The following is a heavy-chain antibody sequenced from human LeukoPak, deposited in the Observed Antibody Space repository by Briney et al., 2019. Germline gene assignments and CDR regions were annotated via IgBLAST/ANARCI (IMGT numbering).Heavy chain of an antibody. Sequence: SVKVSCKASGGTLSSYAISWVRQAPGQGLEWMGRIIPIFGTANYAQKFQGRVTITTHESTSTAYMELSSLRSEDTAVYYCARVHPPYGDYEVFWFDPWGQGTLVTVSS. CDR3: ARVHPPYGDYEVFWFDP. CDR1: GGTLSSYA. J-gene: IGHJ5*02. V-gene: IGHV1-69*05. D-gene: IGHD4-17*01. CDR2: IIPIFGTA.